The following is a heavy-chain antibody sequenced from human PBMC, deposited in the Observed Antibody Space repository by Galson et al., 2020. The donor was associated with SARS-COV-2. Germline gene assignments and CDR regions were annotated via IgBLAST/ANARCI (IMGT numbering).Heavy chain of an antibody. CDR2: ISSSGDDT. CDR3: AKPYDSRGYSADV. D-gene: IGHD6-25*01. V-gene: IGHV3-23*01. CDR1: GFTFTTSA. Sequence: GGSLRLSCAASGFTFTTSAMTWVRQVPGKGLEWLSGISSSGDDTYYADSVKGRLTISRDNSKNTLHLQMNSLRAEDTAIYDCAKPYDSRGYSADVWGQGTTVTVSS. J-gene: IGHJ6*02.